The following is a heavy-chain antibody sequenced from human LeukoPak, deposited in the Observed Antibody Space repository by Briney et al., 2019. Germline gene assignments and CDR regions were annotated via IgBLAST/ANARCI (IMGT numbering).Heavy chain of an antibody. CDR1: GGSISNYY. V-gene: IGHV4-4*07. CDR3: ARVSPRKAFDI. J-gene: IGHJ3*02. Sequence: PSETLSLTCTVSGGSISNYYWSWIRQPAGRGLEWIGHIYTTGSTNYNPSLKSRVTISVDTSKNQFSLKLSSVTAADTAVYYCARVSPRKAFDIWGQGTMVTVSS. CDR2: IYTTGST.